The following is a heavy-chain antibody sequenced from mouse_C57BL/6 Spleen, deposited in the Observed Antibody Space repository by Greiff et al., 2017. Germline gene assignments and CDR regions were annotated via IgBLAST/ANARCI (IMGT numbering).Heavy chain of an antibody. V-gene: IGHV1-81*01. CDR3: ARSYYDYGEDALDY. CDR2: IYPRSGNT. D-gene: IGHD2-4*01. Sequence: VQLQQSGAELARPGASVKLSCKASGYTFTSYGISWVKQRTGQGLEWIGEIYPRSGNTYYNAKFKGKATLTADKSSSTAYMELRSLTSEDSAVYFSARSYYDYGEDALDYWGQGTSVTVSS. J-gene: IGHJ4*01. CDR1: GYTFTSYG.